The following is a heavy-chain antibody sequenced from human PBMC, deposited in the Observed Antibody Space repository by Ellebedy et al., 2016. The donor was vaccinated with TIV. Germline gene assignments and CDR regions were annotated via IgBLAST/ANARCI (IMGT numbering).Heavy chain of an antibody. D-gene: IGHD1-26*01. CDR2: ITHSGTT. Sequence: MPSETLSLTCAVYGGSFSGYYWSWIRQPPGKGLEWIGEITHSGTTQYNPSLKSRVTISVDSSKNQLSLNLRSVTAADTAVYYCAREKWSDADWGQGTLVTVSS. V-gene: IGHV4-34*01. CDR1: GGSFSGYY. CDR3: AREKWSDAD. J-gene: IGHJ4*02.